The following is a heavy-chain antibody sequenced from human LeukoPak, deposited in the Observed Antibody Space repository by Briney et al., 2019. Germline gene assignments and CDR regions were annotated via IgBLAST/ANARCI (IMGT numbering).Heavy chain of an antibody. D-gene: IGHD2-2*01. Sequence: SETLSLTCTVSGGSISSSSYYWGWIRQPPGKGLEWIGSIYYSGSTYYNPSLRSRVTISVDTSKNQFSLKLSSVTAADTAVYYCARGDIVVVPAAMDYWGQGTLVTVSS. J-gene: IGHJ4*02. CDR1: GGSISSSSYY. CDR3: ARGDIVVVPAAMDY. CDR2: IYYSGST. V-gene: IGHV4-39*01.